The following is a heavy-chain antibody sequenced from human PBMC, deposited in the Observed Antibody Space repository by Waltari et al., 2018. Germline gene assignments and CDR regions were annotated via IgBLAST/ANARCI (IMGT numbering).Heavy chain of an antibody. CDR1: GGSIISGHYS. CDR2: VYYSGST. Sequence: QVQLQASAPGLVKPSQPLSLTCTVSGGSIISGHYSWCWIRRPPGKGLEWIGYVYYSGSTYYNPSLKSRVTISVDTSKNQFSLKLSSVTAADTAVYYCARVPVVVAATRWGWFDPWGQGTMVTVSS. J-gene: IGHJ3*01. CDR3: ARVPVVVAATRWGWFDP. D-gene: IGHD2-15*01. V-gene: IGHV4-30-4*08.